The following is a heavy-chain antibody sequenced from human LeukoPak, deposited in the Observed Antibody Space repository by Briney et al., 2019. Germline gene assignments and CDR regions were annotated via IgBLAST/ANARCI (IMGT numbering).Heavy chain of an antibody. Sequence: PGGSLRLSCAASGFTFSSYAMSWVRQAPGKGLEWVSAISGSGGSTYYADSVKGRLTISRDNSKNTLYLQMNSLRAEDTAVYYCAKEGNGVRGVIDDAFDIWGQGTMVTVSS. J-gene: IGHJ3*02. CDR3: AKEGNGVRGVIDDAFDI. D-gene: IGHD3-10*01. CDR2: ISGSGGST. CDR1: GFTFSSYA. V-gene: IGHV3-23*01.